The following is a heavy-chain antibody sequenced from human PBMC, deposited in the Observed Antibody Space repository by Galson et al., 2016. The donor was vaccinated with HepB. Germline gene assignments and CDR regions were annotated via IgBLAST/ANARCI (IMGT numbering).Heavy chain of an antibody. CDR1: GFRFSTYA. J-gene: IGHJ4*02. D-gene: IGHD3-10*01. CDR3: ARDRSYTTDGSANYYGAFFNY. V-gene: IGHV3-23*01. Sequence: SLRLSCAASGFRFSTYAMNWVRQAPGKALEWLSAINSGGDSAYYADSVKGRFTMSRDNSKNTLYLQMNNLRAEDTAVYYCARDRSYTTDGSANYYGAFFNYWGQGTLVIVSS. CDR2: INSGGDSA.